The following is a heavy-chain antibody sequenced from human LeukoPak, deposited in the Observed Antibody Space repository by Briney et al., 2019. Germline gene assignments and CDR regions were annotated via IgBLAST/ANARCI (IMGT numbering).Heavy chain of an antibody. CDR3: AAASAFSSSWRS. D-gene: IGHD6-13*01. V-gene: IGHV3-48*01. CDR1: RLCFRSYN. CDR2: ITANNTTR. Sequence: GGSLTLSCTASRLCFRSYNMNGVRQAPGKGREWIGYITANNTTRYYADSLKGRLTISRDNAKKSLFLQMNSLRAEDTAVYYCAAASAFSSSWRSWGQGTVVTVSS. J-gene: IGHJ5*02.